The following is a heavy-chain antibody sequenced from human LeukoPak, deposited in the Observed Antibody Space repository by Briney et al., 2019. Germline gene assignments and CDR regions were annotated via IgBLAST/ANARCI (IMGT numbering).Heavy chain of an antibody. CDR1: GGTFSDYT. J-gene: IGHJ4*02. D-gene: IGHD5/OR15-5a*01. CDR2: ITPMYGTS. Sequence: SVKVSCKTNGGTFSDYTIHWVRQAPGQGLDWMGGITPMYGTSNYAQKFQGRLTIAADKSTDTVHMDLSSLRSEDTAIYYCARDNAGLYDAFDLWGLGTLVTVSS. CDR3: ARDNAGLYDAFDL. V-gene: IGHV1-69*06.